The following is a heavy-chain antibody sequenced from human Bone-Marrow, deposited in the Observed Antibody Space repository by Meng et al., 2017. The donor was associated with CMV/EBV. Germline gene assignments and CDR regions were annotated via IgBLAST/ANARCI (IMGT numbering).Heavy chain of an antibody. D-gene: IGHD2-2*01. CDR1: GFTFSDYY. V-gene: IGHV3-11*01. CDR3: ASTYCSSTSCWGHFDY. Sequence: GESLKTSCAASGFTFSDYYMSWIRQAPGKGLEWVSYISSSGSTIYYADSVKGRFTISRDNAKNSLYLQMNSLRAEDTAVYYCASTYCSSTSCWGHFDYWGQGTLVTVSS. CDR2: ISSSGSTI. J-gene: IGHJ4*02.